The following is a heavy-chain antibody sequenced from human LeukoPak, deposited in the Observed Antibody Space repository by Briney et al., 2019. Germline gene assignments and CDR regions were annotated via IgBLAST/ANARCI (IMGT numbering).Heavy chain of an antibody. V-gene: IGHV4-59*01. CDR1: GGSIRTWS. Sequence: PSETLSLTCTVSGGSIRTWSWSWIRQPPGQGLEWIGYIYDRANTTYNPSLKCRVTISADTSKNQFSLRLSSVTAADTAVYYCARYVTQLGYFDFWGQGTLVTVSS. D-gene: IGHD1-1*01. J-gene: IGHJ4*02. CDR3: ARYVTQLGYFDF. CDR2: IYDRANT.